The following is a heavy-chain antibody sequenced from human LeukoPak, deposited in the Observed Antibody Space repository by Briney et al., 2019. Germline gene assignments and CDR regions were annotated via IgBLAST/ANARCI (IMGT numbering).Heavy chain of an antibody. CDR3: AKDAYCTSASCYGFDY. CDR1: GFTFSTYA. V-gene: IGHV3-23*01. J-gene: IGHJ4*02. CDR2: ISGSGGST. Sequence: TGRSLRLSCAASGFTFSTYAMSWVRQAPGKGLEWVSGISGSGGSTYYADSVRGRFTISRDNSKNTVYLQMNSLRAEDTALYYCAKDAYCTSASCYGFDYWGQGTLVTVSS. D-gene: IGHD2-2*01.